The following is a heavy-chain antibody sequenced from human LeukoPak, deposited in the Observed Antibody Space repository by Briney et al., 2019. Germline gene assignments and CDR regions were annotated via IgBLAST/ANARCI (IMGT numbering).Heavy chain of an antibody. V-gene: IGHV4-34*01. J-gene: IGHJ6*03. CDR3: ARGRQSPHRYYYYYYMDV. Sequence: SETPSLTXAVYGGSFSGYYWSWIRQPPGKGLEWIGEIYHSGSTNYNPSLKSRVTISVDTSKNQFSLKLSSVTAADTAVYYCARGRQSPHRYYYYYYMDVWGKGTTVTVSS. CDR1: GGSFSGYY. D-gene: IGHD1-14*01. CDR2: IYHSGST.